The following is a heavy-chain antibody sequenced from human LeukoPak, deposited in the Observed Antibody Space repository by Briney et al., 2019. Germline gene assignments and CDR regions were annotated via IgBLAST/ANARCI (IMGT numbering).Heavy chain of an antibody. CDR3: ARHSMLSSTYFGVSDI. J-gene: IGHJ3*02. V-gene: IGHV4-4*07. CDR1: GDSISRCY. Sequence: SETLSLTCSVSGDSISRCYWNWIRQPAGRGLEWIGRIFTGGCINYNPSLSGRVTVSLDTSKNHVSLNLTSVTAADTAVYYCARHSMLSSTYFGVSDIWGQGTTVTVSS. D-gene: IGHD6-13*01. CDR2: IFTGGCI.